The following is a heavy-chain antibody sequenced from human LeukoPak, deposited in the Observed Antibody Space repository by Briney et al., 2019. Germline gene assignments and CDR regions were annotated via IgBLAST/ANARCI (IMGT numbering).Heavy chain of an antibody. V-gene: IGHV3-74*01. CDR1: GFTFSSYW. J-gene: IGHJ4*02. Sequence: PGGSLRLSCAASGFTFSSYWMHWVRQAPGKGLVWVSRINSDGSSTSYADSVKGRFTISRDNAKNTLYLQINSLRAEDTAVYYCARDLGPYYYDSSGYYYGYWGQGTLVTVSS. D-gene: IGHD3-22*01. CDR3: ARDLGPYYYDSSGYYYGY. CDR2: INSDGSST.